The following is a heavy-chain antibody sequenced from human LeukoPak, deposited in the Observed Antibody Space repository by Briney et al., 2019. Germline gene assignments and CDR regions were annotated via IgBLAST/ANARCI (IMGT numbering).Heavy chain of an antibody. CDR1: GFTFSGSA. CDR3: TMYYDILTGYSTYYFDY. CDR2: IRSKANSYAT. J-gene: IGHJ4*02. V-gene: IGHV3-73*01. D-gene: IGHD3-9*01. Sequence: GGSLRLSCGASGFTFSGSAMHWVRQASGKGLEWVGRIRSKANSYATAYAASVKGRFTISRDDSKNTAYLQMNSLKTEDTAVYYCTMYYDILTGYSTYYFDYWGQGTLVTVSS.